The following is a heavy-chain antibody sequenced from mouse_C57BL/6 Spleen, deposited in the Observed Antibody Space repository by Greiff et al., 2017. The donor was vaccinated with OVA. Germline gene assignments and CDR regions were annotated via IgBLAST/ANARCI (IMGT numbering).Heavy chain of an antibody. J-gene: IGHJ4*01. Sequence: VKLVESGAELARPGASVKLSCKASGYTFTSYGISWVKQRTGQGLEWIGEIYPRSGNTYYNEKFKGKATLTADKSSSTAYMELRSLTSEDSAVYFCARCYYGSSYDAMDYWGQGTSVTVSS. V-gene: IGHV1-81*01. CDR1: GYTFTSYG. CDR3: ARCYYGSSYDAMDY. D-gene: IGHD1-1*01. CDR2: IYPRSGNT.